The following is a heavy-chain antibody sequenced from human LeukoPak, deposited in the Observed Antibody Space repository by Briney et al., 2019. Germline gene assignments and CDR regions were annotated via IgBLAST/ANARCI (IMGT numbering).Heavy chain of an antibody. CDR2: SNPSGVGT. CDR3: AREESGGYFDY. Sequence: GASVKVSCKASGYTFTSDYMNWVRQAPGQGLEWMGVSNPSGVGTNYAQKFQGRVTMTRDTSTTTVYMELSSLRSEDTAVYYCAREESGGYFDYWGQGTLVTVSS. D-gene: IGHD2-8*02. J-gene: IGHJ4*02. CDR1: GYTFTSDY. V-gene: IGHV1-46*01.